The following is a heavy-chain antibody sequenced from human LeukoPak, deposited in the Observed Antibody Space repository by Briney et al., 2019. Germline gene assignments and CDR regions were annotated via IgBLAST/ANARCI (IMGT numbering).Heavy chain of an antibody. J-gene: IGHJ4*02. Sequence: PGGSLRLSCAASGVTFSSYWMSWVRQAPGKGLEWVSGISWNSGSIGYADSVKGRFTISRDNAKNSLYLQMNSLRAEDTALYYCALSRDFSGYYDYWGQGTLVTVSS. CDR3: ALSRDFSGYYDY. CDR1: GVTFSSYW. V-gene: IGHV3-9*01. CDR2: ISWNSGSI. D-gene: IGHD2-15*01.